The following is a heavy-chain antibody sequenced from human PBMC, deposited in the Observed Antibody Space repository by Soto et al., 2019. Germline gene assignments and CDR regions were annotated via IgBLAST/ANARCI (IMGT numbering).Heavy chain of an antibody. CDR2: ISGSGGST. Sequence: GGSLRLSCAASVFTFSSYAMSWVRQAPGKGLEWVSAISGSGGSTYYADSVKGRFTISRDNSKNTLYLQMNSLRAEDTAVYYCAKAYSSSWHIPFDYWGQGTLVTVSS. V-gene: IGHV3-23*01. D-gene: IGHD6-13*01. J-gene: IGHJ4*02. CDR1: VFTFSSYA. CDR3: AKAYSSSWHIPFDY.